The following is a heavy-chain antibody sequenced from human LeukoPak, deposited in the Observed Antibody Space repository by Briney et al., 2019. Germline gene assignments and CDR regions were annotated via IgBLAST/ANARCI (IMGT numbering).Heavy chain of an antibody. CDR1: GDSISRGDYY. Sequence: MSSETLSLTCSVSGDSISRGDYYWGWIRQPPGKGPEWIGYMVYSGNTYYNPSLQSRVVLSVDTSKNQFSLNLTSMTAADPAVYYCARDPYCSTTRCYFRESPAAGYFDLWGPGTLVTVSS. V-gene: IGHV4-30-4*01. CDR2: MVYSGNT. CDR3: ARDPYCSTTRCYFRESPAAGYFDL. D-gene: IGHD2-2*01. J-gene: IGHJ2*01.